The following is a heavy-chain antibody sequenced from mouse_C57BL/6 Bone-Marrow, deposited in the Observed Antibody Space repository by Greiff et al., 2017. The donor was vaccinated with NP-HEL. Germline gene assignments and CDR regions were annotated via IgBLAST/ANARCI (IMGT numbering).Heavy chain of an antibody. D-gene: IGHD2-12*01. CDR3: VREGSYYPDWYFDV. Sequence: DAGGGLVQPKGSLKLSCAASGFTFNTYAMHWVRQAPGKGLEWVARIRSKSSNYATYYADSVKDRFTISRDDSQSMLYLQMNNLKTEDTAMYYCVREGSYYPDWYFDVWGTGTTVTVSS. J-gene: IGHJ1*03. CDR2: IRSKSSNYAT. V-gene: IGHV10-3*01. CDR1: GFTFNTYA.